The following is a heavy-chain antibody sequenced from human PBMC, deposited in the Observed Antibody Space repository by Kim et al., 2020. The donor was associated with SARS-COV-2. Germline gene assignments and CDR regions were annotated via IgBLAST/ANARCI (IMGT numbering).Heavy chain of an antibody. D-gene: IGHD3-3*01. CDR3: ARDNGITIFGVVMPDHRFTDY. Sequence: GGSLRLSCAASGFTFSSYIMNWVRQAPGKGLEWVSSISSSSSYIYYADSVKGRFTISRDNAKNSLYLQMNSLRAEDTAVYYCARDNGITIFGVVMPDHRFTDYWGQGTLVTVSS. V-gene: IGHV3-21*01. CDR2: ISSSSSYI. CDR1: GFTFSSYI. J-gene: IGHJ4*02.